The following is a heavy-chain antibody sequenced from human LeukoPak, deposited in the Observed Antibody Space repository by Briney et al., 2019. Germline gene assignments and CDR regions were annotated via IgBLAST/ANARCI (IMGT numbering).Heavy chain of an antibody. CDR3: ARSYFDVLTNYYLWLAP. Sequence: GASVSVSCKASGYTFTDYYIHWVRQAPGQGLEWMGWIDLNNDETFYAQNFQDRVTMTGDTSISTAYLELSSLRSDDTAVFYCARSYFDVLTNYYLWLAPLVQGTLVTVSS. V-gene: IGHV1-2*02. CDR1: GYTFTDYY. D-gene: IGHD3-9*01. J-gene: IGHJ5*02. CDR2: IDLNNDET.